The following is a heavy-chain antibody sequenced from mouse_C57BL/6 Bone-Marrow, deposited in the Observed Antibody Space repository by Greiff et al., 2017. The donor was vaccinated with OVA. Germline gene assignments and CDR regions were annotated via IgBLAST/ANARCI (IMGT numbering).Heavy chain of an antibody. D-gene: IGHD2-5*01. J-gene: IGHJ4*01. CDR1: GFNIKNTY. Sequence: VQLQQSVAELVRPGASVKLSCTASGFNIKNTYMHWVKQRPEQGLEWIGRIDPANGNTKYAPKFQGKATITADTSSNTAYLQLSSLTSEDTAIYYCARSPPFYYSNYDYYAMDYWGQGTSVTVSS. CDR3: ARSPPFYYSNYDYYAMDY. V-gene: IGHV14-3*01. CDR2: IDPANGNT.